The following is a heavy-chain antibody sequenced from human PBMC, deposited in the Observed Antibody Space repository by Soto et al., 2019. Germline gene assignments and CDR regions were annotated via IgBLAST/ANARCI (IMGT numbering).Heavy chain of an antibody. Sequence: EVQLLESGGGLVQPGGSLRLSCVVSGFTFSSYAMSWVRQAPGKGLEWVSLISGTGSTRYYADSVKGRFTISRDNSKNTLYLQMNSLRADDPAVYYCAAIRFWGQGTLVTVSS. CDR1: GFTFSSYA. J-gene: IGHJ4*02. V-gene: IGHV3-23*01. CDR3: AAIRF. CDR2: ISGTGSTR.